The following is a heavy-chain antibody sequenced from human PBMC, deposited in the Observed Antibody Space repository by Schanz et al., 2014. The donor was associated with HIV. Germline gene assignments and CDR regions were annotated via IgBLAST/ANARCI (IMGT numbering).Heavy chain of an antibody. CDR2: INPFSGGT. D-gene: IGHD2-2*01. Sequence: QVQLVQSGAEVKKPGASVKLSCKASGYTFTSHFLQWVRQAPGQGFEWMGKINPFSGGTSYAQKFQGRVTMTRDTSTSTASMELSRLRYDDTAVYFCARNRYNLLPFDYWGQGTLVTVSS. J-gene: IGHJ4*02. CDR3: ARNRYNLLPFDY. V-gene: IGHV1-46*01. CDR1: GYTFTSHF.